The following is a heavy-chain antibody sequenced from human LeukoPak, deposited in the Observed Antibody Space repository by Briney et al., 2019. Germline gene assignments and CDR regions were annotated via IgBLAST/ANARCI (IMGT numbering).Heavy chain of an antibody. Sequence: PGGSLRLSCAVSGFTFSNYWMHWVRQSPGKGLVWVSRINMDGSITTYADSVKGRFTISRDNAKNTLYPQMNSLRAEDTAVYYCSRARGDYRYFDYWGQGTLVTVSS. J-gene: IGHJ4*02. D-gene: IGHD4-17*01. CDR1: GFTFSNYW. CDR3: SRARGDYRYFDY. CDR2: INMDGSIT. V-gene: IGHV3-74*01.